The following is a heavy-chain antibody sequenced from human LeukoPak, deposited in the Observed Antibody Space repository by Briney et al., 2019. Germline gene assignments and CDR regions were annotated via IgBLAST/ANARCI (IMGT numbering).Heavy chain of an antibody. CDR1: GGSIGNFF. CDR2: IYTSGSA. J-gene: IGHJ5*02. CDR3: ARHMGYSYGFRWFDP. V-gene: IGHV4-4*07. D-gene: IGHD5-18*01. Sequence: SETLSLTCTVSGGSIGNFFWSWIRQPAGKGLEWIGRIYTSGSANYNPSLRSRVTMSVDTSKNQFSLKLSSVTAADTAVYYCARHMGYSYGFRWFDPWGQGTLVTVSS.